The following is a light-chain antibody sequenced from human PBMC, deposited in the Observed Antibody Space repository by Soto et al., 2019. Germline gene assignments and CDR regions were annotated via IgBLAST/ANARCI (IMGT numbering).Light chain of an antibody. V-gene: IGLV2-14*01. CDR3: SSYTSSDTLV. CDR1: TSDVGLYNY. J-gene: IGLJ2*01. Sequence: QSVLTQPASVSGSPGQSITISCTGTTSDVGLYNYVSWYQQHPGKAPKLMISEVSNRPSGVSNRFSGSKSGNTASPTISGLQAEDEADYYCSSYTSSDTLVFGAGTQLTVL. CDR2: EVS.